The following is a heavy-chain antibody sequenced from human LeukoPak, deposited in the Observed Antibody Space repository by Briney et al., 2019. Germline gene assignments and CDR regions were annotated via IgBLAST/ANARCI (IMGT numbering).Heavy chain of an antibody. Sequence: SETLSLTCTVSAGSISSYYWTWIRQPPGKGLEWIGHIYYSGSTNYNPSLKSRVAISLDTSKNQFSLKLSSVTAADTAIYYCARGRPDFRTNFYTFFVDSWGRGTLVXVSS. CDR1: AGSISSYY. CDR3: ARGRPDFRTNFYTFFVDS. CDR2: IYYSGST. D-gene: IGHD3/OR15-3a*01. V-gene: IGHV4-59*01. J-gene: IGHJ4*02.